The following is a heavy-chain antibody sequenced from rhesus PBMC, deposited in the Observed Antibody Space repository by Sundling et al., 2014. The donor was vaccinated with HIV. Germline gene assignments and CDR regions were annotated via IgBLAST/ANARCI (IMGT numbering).Heavy chain of an antibody. CDR2: INPGNGNT. Sequence: QVQLVQSGAEVKKPGTSVKLSCKASGYTFTSYYITWVRQAPGQVLEWMGWINPGNGNTGYEQKFQGRVTMTRDTSTTTAYMELNSLRSEDTAVYYCIRASDNHYHVLLTLDYWGQGVLVTVSS. D-gene: IGHD2-33*01. CDR1: GYTFTSYY. J-gene: IGHJ4*01. V-gene: IGHV1-200*01. CDR3: IRASDNHYHVLLTLDY.